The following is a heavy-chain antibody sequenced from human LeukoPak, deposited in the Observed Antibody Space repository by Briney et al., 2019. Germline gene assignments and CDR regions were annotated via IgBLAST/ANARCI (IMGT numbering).Heavy chain of an antibody. V-gene: IGHV3-33*06. D-gene: IGHD1-1*01. Sequence: PGGSLRLSCGASGFTFRNFGMHWLRQAPGKGLEWVAIIWYDGSEKYYSDSVMGRFTISRDNSKNTLYLQMNTLRAEDTAVYYCAKDWGTTGTSGWLFDHWGQGTLVTVSS. CDR3: AKDWGTTGTSGWLFDH. CDR1: GFTFRNFG. CDR2: IWYDGSEK. J-gene: IGHJ4*02.